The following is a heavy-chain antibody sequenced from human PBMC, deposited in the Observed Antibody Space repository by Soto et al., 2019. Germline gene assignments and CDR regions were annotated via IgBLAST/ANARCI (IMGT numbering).Heavy chain of an antibody. D-gene: IGHD6-13*01. J-gene: IGHJ1*01. CDR3: ARGPIAAAGTGGYFQH. Sequence: SETLSLTCSVYGGSFSGYYWSWIRQPPGKGLEWIGEINHSGSTNYNPSLKSRVTISVDTSKNQFSLKLSSVTAADTAVYYCARGPIAAAGTGGYFQHWGQGTLVTVSS. CDR1: GGSFSGYY. CDR2: INHSGST. V-gene: IGHV4-34*01.